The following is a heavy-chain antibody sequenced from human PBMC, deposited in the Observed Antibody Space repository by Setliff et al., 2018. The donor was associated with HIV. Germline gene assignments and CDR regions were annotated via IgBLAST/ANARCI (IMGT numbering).Heavy chain of an antibody. J-gene: IGHJ5*02. CDR3: ARQPYDSRSFGWFVP. Sequence: SETLSLTCTVSGGSISGFYWSWIRQSPGNGLEWIGWIYDSGATKYNPSLKSRATISLETSKMQFSLKLNSVSAADTAVYYGARQPYDSRSFGWFVPWGQGTLVAVSS. CDR1: GGSISGFY. D-gene: IGHD3-10*01. CDR2: IYDSGAT. V-gene: IGHV4-59*08.